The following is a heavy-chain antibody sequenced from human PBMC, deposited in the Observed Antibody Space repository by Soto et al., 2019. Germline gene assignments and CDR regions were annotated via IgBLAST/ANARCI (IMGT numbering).Heavy chain of an antibody. D-gene: IGHD6-19*01. CDR2: IIPILGIA. Sequence: QVQLVQSGAEVKKPGSSVKVSCKASGGTFSSYSISWVRQAPGQGLEWMGRIIPILGIANYAQKLQGRVTSTSDKSMSTAYMEQSSLRSEDTAVYYCAGGAAGIAVAGPSYYFDCWGQGTLVTVSS. V-gene: IGHV1-69*02. CDR1: GGTFSSYS. J-gene: IGHJ4*02. CDR3: AGGAAGIAVAGPSYYFDC.